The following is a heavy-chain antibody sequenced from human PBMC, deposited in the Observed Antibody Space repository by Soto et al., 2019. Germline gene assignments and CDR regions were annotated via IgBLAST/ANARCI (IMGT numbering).Heavy chain of an antibody. CDR3: AREGIVVVPAAITPDAFDI. V-gene: IGHV1-2*04. CDR2: INPNSGGT. D-gene: IGHD2-2*01. J-gene: IGHJ3*02. CDR1: GYTFTGYY. Sequence: ASVKVSCKASGYTFTGYYMHWVRQAPGQGLEWMGWINPNSGGTNYAQKFQGWVTMTRDTSISTAYMELSRLRSDDTAVYYCAREGIVVVPAAITPDAFDIWGQGTMVTVSS.